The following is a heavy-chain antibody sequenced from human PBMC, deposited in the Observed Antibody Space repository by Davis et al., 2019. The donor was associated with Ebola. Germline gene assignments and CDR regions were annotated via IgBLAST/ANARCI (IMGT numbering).Heavy chain of an antibody. Sequence: AASVKVSCKASGYTFTGYYMHWVRQAPGQGLEWMGRINPNSGGTNYAQKFQGRVTLTRDTSISTAYMELSRLRSDDTAVYYCARSALLYNWFDPWGQGTLVTVSS. CDR3: ARSALLYNWFDP. V-gene: IGHV1-2*06. D-gene: IGHD3-10*01. CDR2: INPNSGGT. J-gene: IGHJ5*02. CDR1: GYTFTGYY.